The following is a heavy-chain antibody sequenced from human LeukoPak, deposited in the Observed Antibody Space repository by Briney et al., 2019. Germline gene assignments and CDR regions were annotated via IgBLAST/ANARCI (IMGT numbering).Heavy chain of an antibody. V-gene: IGHV5-51*01. CDR1: GYSFTSYW. CDR2: IYPGDSDT. J-gene: IGHJ6*02. CDR3: ARPMVRGDDYYYYGMDV. D-gene: IGHD3-10*01. Sequence: GESLKISCKGSGYSFTSYWIGWVRQMPGKGLEWMGIIYPGDSDTRYSPSFQGQVTISADTSISTAYLQWSSLKASDTAMYYCARPMVRGDDYYYYGMDVWGQGTTVTVSS.